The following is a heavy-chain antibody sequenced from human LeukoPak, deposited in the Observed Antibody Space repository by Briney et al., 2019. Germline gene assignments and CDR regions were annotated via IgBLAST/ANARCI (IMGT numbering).Heavy chain of an antibody. CDR3: ARTYYYGSGSYPTPIDY. J-gene: IGHJ4*02. Sequence: SETLSLTCSVSGGSIGSSSYYWGWIRQPPGKGLEWIGSIYYSGSTYYNPSLKSRVTISVDTSKNQFSLKLSSVTAADTAVYYCARTYYYGSGSYPTPIDYWGQGTLVTVSS. V-gene: IGHV4-39*01. D-gene: IGHD3-10*01. CDR1: GGSIGSSSYY. CDR2: IYYSGST.